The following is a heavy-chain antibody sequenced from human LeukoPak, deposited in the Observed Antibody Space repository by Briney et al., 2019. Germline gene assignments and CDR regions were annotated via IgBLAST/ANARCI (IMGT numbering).Heavy chain of an antibody. CDR3: ARDARYCSSTSCSAGWFDP. J-gene: IGHJ5*02. CDR1: GYSISSGYY. CDR2: IYHSGGT. Sequence: PSETLSLTCAVSGYSISSGYYWGWIRQPPGKGLEWIGSIYHSGGTYYNPSLKSRVTISVDTSKNQFSLKLSSVTAADTAVYYCARDARYCSSTSCSAGWFDPWGQGTLVTVSS. D-gene: IGHD2-2*01. V-gene: IGHV4-38-2*02.